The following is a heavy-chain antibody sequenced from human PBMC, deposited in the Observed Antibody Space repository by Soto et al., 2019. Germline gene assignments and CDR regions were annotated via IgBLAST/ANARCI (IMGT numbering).Heavy chain of an antibody. Sequence: PSETLSLTCTVSGGSITSDYSCWSWIRQPPGEGLEWIGHIFDSGTTYTNPSLRSQVTISVDTSKNQFSLKLTSVTAADTAVYYCARSVSPWGQGTLVTVSS. CDR1: GGSITSDYSC. CDR3: ARSVSP. J-gene: IGHJ5*02. V-gene: IGHV4-30-4*01. CDR2: IFDSGTT.